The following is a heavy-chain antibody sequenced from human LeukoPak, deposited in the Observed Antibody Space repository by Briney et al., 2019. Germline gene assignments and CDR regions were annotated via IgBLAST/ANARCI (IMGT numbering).Heavy chain of an antibody. CDR1: GFTFSSYR. Sequence: GGSLRLSCAASGFTFSSYRMSWVRQAPGKGLEWVVNINEKGNEKYYVDSVKGRFTISRDNSKNSLYLQMDSLRDEDTAVFYCARGGAAAARKRGVDFWGQGTLVTVSS. J-gene: IGHJ4*02. CDR3: ARGGAAAARKRGVDF. V-gene: IGHV3-7*01. CDR2: INEKGNEK. D-gene: IGHD6-13*01.